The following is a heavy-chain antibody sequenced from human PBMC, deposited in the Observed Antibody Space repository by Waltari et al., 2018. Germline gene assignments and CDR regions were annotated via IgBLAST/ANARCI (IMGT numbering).Heavy chain of an antibody. CDR2: IWYDGSNK. J-gene: IGHJ3*02. CDR3: AKDGGCSGGSCYSGAFDI. V-gene: IGHV3-30*18. Sequence: QVQLVESGGGVVQPGRSLRLSCAASGFTFSSYGMHWVRQAPGKGLEWVAGIWYDGSNKYDADSVKGRFTISRDNSKNTLYLQMISLRAEDTAMHYCAKDGGCSGGSCYSGAFDIWGQGTMVTVSS. D-gene: IGHD2-15*01. CDR1: GFTFSSYG.